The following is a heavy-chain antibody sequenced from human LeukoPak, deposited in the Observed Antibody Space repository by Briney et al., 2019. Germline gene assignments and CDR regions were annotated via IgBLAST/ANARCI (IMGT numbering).Heavy chain of an antibody. V-gene: IGHV1-18*01. Sequence: ASVKVSCKASGYTFTSYGISWVRQAPGQGLEWMGWISAYNGNTNYAQKLQGRVTMTTDTSTSTAYMELRSLRSDDTAVYYCAREQVVVPAAGYYFDYWGQGTLVTVSS. D-gene: IGHD2-2*01. CDR1: GYTFTSYG. J-gene: IGHJ4*02. CDR2: ISAYNGNT. CDR3: AREQVVVPAAGYYFDY.